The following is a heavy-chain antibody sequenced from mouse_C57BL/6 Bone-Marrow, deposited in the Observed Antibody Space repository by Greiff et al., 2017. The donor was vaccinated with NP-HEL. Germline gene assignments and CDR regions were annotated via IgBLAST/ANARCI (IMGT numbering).Heavy chain of an antibody. V-gene: IGHV1-42*01. Sequence: DVKLQESGPELVKPGASVKISCKASGYSFTGYYMNWVKQSPEKSLEWIGEINPSTGGTTYNQKFKAKATLTVDKSSSTAYMQLKSLTSEDSAVYYCALIYYGYYFDYWGQGTTLTVSS. CDR1: GYSFTGYY. J-gene: IGHJ2*01. CDR2: INPSTGGT. CDR3: ALIYYGYYFDY. D-gene: IGHD2-2*01.